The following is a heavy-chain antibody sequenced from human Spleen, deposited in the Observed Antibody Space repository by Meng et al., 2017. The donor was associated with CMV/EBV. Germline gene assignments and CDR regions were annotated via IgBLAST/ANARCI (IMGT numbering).Heavy chain of an antibody. J-gene: IGHJ4*02. CDR3: AKEPTYQRYSGSYLDY. D-gene: IGHD1-26*01. Sequence: GESLKISCAASGFTFSSYWMSWVRQAPGKGLEWVANIKQDGSEKYYVDSVKGRFTISRDNSKNTLYLQMYSLRAEDTAVYYCAKEPTYQRYSGSYLDYWGQGTLVTVSS. V-gene: IGHV3-7*03. CDR1: GFTFSSYW. CDR2: IKQDGSEK.